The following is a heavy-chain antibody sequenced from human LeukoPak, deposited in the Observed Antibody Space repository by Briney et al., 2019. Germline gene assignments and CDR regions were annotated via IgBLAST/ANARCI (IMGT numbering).Heavy chain of an antibody. D-gene: IGHD5-12*01. V-gene: IGHV3-15*01. Sequence: PGGSLRLSCVLSGLTFSDAWMSWVRQAPGKGLEWVGRIRNDRITDYAAPVQGRFSISRDNSKTTFYLQMNSLRTEDTGMYFCTWMATIFTVDYWGQGTLVTVSS. CDR2: IRNDRIT. CDR3: TWMATIFTVDY. J-gene: IGHJ4*02. CDR1: GLTFSDAW.